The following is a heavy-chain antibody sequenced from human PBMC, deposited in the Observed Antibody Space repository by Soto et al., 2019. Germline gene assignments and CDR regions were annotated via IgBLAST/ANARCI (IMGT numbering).Heavy chain of an antibody. D-gene: IGHD6-13*01. J-gene: IGHJ3*02. CDR1: GGSISSSNYY. CDR2: IYYSGDT. Sequence: QLQLQESGPGLVKPSETLSLTCTVSGGSISSSNYYWGWIRQSPGKGLEWIGSIYYSGDTYYNPSLKSRVTIFVDTSNNQFSLKLTSVTAADTAVYYCARTFSRWYWAFDIWGQGTMVSVSS. CDR3: ARTFSRWYWAFDI. V-gene: IGHV4-39*01.